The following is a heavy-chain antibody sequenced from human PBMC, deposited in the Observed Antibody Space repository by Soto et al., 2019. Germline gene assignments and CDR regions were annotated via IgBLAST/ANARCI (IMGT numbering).Heavy chain of an antibody. V-gene: IGHV4-59*08. Sequence: QVRLQESGPGLVKPSETLSLTCIVSDGSISGHYWSWIRQSPGKGLEWIASIYYTGTAKYDPSLKTRATISLDTSENQFSLSLSSVTAADTAVYFCARHRVRSPRLHVVGGSIDGRVGALDIWGQGTLVSVSS. CDR2: IYYTGTA. CDR3: ARHRVRSPRLHVVGGSIDGRVGALDI. D-gene: IGHD2-21*01. CDR1: DGSISGHY. J-gene: IGHJ3*02.